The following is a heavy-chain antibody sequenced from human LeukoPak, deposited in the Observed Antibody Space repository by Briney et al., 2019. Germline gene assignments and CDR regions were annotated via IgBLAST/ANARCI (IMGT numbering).Heavy chain of an antibody. V-gene: IGHV1-46*01. J-gene: IGHJ4*02. CDR1: GYTFTSYY. Sequence: ASVKVSRKASGYTFTSYYMHWVRQAPGQGLEWMGIINPSGGSASYAQKFQGRVTMTRDMSTSTVYMELSSLRSEDTAVYYCARGAPYYDFWSGYYTSGSFVDYWGQGTLVTVSS. D-gene: IGHD3-3*01. CDR3: ARGAPYYDFWSGYYTSGSFVDY. CDR2: INPSGGSA.